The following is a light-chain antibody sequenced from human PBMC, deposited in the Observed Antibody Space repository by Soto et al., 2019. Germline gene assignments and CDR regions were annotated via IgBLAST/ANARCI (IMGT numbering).Light chain of an antibody. CDR1: SSNIWAGYD. J-gene: IGLJ2*01. CDR2: GNS. Sequence: QSVLTQPPSVSGAPGQRVTISCTGSSSNIWAGYDVHWYQQLPGTAPKLLIYGNSNRPSGVPDRFSGSKSGTSASLAITGLQAEDEADYYCQSYDSSQSAVVFGGGTKLTVL. V-gene: IGLV1-40*01. CDR3: QSYDSSQSAVV.